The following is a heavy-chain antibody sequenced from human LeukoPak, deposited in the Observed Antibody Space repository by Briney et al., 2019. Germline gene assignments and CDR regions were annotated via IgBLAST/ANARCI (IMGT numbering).Heavy chain of an antibody. J-gene: IGHJ3*02. Sequence: SETLSLTCTVSGGSISNYYWSWIRQPPGKGLEWIGNIYYSGSTNYNPSLKSRVTISVDTSKNQFSLKLSSVTAADTAVYYCARGGVGNSYCSGGSCYPHDAFDIWGQGTMVTVSS. CDR2: IYYSGST. V-gene: IGHV4-59*12. D-gene: IGHD2-15*01. CDR3: ARGGVGNSYCSGGSCYPHDAFDI. CDR1: GGSISNYY.